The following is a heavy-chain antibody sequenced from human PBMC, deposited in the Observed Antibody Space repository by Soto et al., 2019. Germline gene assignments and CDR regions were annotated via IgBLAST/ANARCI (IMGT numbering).Heavy chain of an antibody. D-gene: IGHD6-19*01. Sequence: GGSLRLSCAASGFTFSSYGMHWVRQAPGKGLEWVAVIWDDGNNKYYAESVKGRFTNSRDNSKNTLYLQMNSLRAEDTAVYYCARGEGYSSGWPAFDIWGQGTMVTVSS. CDR3: ARGEGYSSGWPAFDI. J-gene: IGHJ3*02. CDR1: GFTFSSYG. V-gene: IGHV3-33*01. CDR2: IWDDGNNK.